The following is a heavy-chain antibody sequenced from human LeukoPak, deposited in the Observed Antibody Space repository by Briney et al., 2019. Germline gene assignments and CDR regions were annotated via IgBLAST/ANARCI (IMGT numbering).Heavy chain of an antibody. CDR1: GFTVSEKY. V-gene: IGHV3-53*01. CDR3: ARPHCGGGSCYLDY. J-gene: IGHJ4*02. CDR2: IYSGGST. Sequence: GGSLRLSCAASGFTVSEKYMSWVRQAPGKGLEWVSVIYSGGSTYYADSVKGRFTISRDNSKNTLYLQMNNLRVEDAAVYYCARPHCGGGSCYLDYWGQGTLVTVSS. D-gene: IGHD2-15*01.